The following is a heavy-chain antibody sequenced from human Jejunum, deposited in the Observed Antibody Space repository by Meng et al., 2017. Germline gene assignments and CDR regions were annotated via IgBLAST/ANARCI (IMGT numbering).Heavy chain of an antibody. V-gene: IGHV3-74*01. CDR1: KSTFGTYS. CDR2: IHSDGSST. CDR3: ARGAVTGQRSDF. J-gene: IGHJ4*02. D-gene: IGHD2-21*02. Sequence: QLVAPGVGLVQPGGSLDPSVAASKSTFGTYSMHWVHQVPGKGLEWVSRIHSDGSSTSYADSVKGLFSISRDNAKNPLSLQMNGLRAEDTAVYYCARGAVTGQRSDFWGQGTLVTVSS.